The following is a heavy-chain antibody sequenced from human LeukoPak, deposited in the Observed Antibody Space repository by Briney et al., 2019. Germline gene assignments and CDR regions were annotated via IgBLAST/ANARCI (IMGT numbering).Heavy chain of an antibody. Sequence: SETLSLTCGVYGGSFSGYYWSWIRQPPGKGLEWIGEINDSGRSNYKSSLKSRVTISEDTSKNQFSLKLSSVTAADTAVYYCARHNQYDYVWGSYRWDYWGQGTLVTVSS. CDR3: ARHNQYDYVWGSYRWDY. J-gene: IGHJ4*02. CDR2: INDSGRS. V-gene: IGHV4-34*01. D-gene: IGHD3-16*02. CDR1: GGSFSGYY.